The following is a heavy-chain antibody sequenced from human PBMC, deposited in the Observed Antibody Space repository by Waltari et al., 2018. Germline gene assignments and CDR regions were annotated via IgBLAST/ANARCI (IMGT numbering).Heavy chain of an antibody. V-gene: IGHV3-23*01. CDR2: ISGSGGST. J-gene: IGHJ3*02. CDR3: AKDRYITPDAFDI. CDR1: GFTSSSYA. Sequence: EVQLLESGGGLVQPGGSLRLSCAASGFTSSSYAMSWVRRAPGKGLEWVSAISGSGGSTYYADSVKGRFTISRDNSKNTLYLQMNSLRAEDTAVYYCAKDRYITPDAFDIWGQGTMVTVSS. D-gene: IGHD3-10*01.